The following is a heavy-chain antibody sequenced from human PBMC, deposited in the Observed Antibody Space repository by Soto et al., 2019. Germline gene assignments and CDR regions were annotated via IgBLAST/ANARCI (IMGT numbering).Heavy chain of an antibody. Sequence: SETLSLTCTVSGGSISSGGYYWSWIRQHPGKGLEWIGYIYYSGSTYYNPSLKSRVTISVDTSKNQFSLKLSSVTAADTAVYYCATDRRKTGMATLNFDYWGQGTLVTVSS. CDR1: GGSISSGGYY. CDR2: IYYSGST. CDR3: ATDRRKTGMATLNFDY. J-gene: IGHJ4*02. V-gene: IGHV4-31*03. D-gene: IGHD5-12*01.